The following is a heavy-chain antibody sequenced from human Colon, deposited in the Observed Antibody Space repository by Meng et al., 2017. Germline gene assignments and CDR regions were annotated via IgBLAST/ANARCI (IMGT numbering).Heavy chain of an antibody. Sequence: SETLSLTCTVSGGSISSYYWSWIRQPPGKGLEWIGYIYYSGSTNYNPSLKSRVTISVDTSKNQFSLKLSSVTAADTAVYYCAREGDIVATAGFDYWGQGTLDTVSS. D-gene: IGHD5-12*01. CDR3: AREGDIVATAGFDY. V-gene: IGHV4-59*01. CDR2: IYYSGST. CDR1: GGSISSYY. J-gene: IGHJ4*02.